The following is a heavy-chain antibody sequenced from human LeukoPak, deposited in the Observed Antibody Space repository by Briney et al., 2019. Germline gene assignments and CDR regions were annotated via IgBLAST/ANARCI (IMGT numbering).Heavy chain of an antibody. CDR1: GFTFSSYS. CDR3: ARVIAAAGQFDY. J-gene: IGHJ4*02. Sequence: GGSLRLPCAASGFTFSSYSMNWVRQAPGKGLEWVSSISSSSSYIYYADSVKGRFTISRDNAKNSLYLQMNSLRAEDTAVYYCARVIAAAGQFDYWGQGTLVTVSS. V-gene: IGHV3-21*01. D-gene: IGHD6-13*01. CDR2: ISSSSSYI.